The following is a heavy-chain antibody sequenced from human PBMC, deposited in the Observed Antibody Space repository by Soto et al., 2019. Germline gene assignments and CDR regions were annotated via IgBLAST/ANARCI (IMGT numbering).Heavy chain of an antibody. Sequence: PGGSLRLSCAASGFTFSSYAMSWVRQAPGKGLEWVSAISGSGGSTYYADSVKGRFTISRDNSKNTLYLQMNSLRAEDTAVYYCAKDGLTEYYYDSSGYWYAEYFQHWGQGTLVTVSS. D-gene: IGHD3-22*01. V-gene: IGHV3-23*01. CDR1: GFTFSSYA. CDR2: ISGSGGST. J-gene: IGHJ1*01. CDR3: AKDGLTEYYYDSSGYWYAEYFQH.